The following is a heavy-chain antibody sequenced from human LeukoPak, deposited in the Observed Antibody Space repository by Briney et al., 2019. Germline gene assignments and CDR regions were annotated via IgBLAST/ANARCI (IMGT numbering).Heavy chain of an antibody. D-gene: IGHD3-10*01. CDR3: ARSRGVIPYYFDH. J-gene: IGHJ4*02. Sequence: GGSLRLSCAASGFTFSTYWMHWVRQAPGKGLVWVSRINPDGTTTSYADSVKGRFTISRDNAKNSLYLQMNSLRAEDTALYHCARSRGVIPYYFDHWGQGTLVTVSS. V-gene: IGHV3-74*01. CDR2: INPDGTTT. CDR1: GFTFSTYW.